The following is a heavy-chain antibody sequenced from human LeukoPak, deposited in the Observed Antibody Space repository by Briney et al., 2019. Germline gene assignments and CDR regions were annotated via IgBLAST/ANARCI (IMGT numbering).Heavy chain of an antibody. J-gene: IGHJ4*02. D-gene: IGHD3-22*01. Sequence: ASVKVSCKASGYTFTSYYMHWVRQAPGQGLEWMGIINPSGGSTSYAQKFQGRVTMTRDTSTSTVYMELSSLRSEDTAVYYCARNYYDSSGYYYVRDYWGQGTLVTASS. CDR2: INPSGGST. CDR1: GYTFTSYY. CDR3: ARNYYDSSGYYYVRDY. V-gene: IGHV1-46*01.